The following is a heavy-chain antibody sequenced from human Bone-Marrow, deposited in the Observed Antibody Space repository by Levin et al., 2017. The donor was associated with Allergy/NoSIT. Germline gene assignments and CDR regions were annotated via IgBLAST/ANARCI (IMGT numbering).Heavy chain of an antibody. Sequence: GESLKISCAASGFTFSYYAMSWVRQPPGKGLEWVSVISGSGSSTNYADSVKGRFTISRDNSKNTLYLQMNSLRAEDTAIYYLAKLPRAATGKVATWFDPWGQGTLVTVSS. V-gene: IGHV3-23*01. CDR2: ISGSGSST. D-gene: IGHD6-13*01. J-gene: IGHJ5*02. CDR1: GFTFSYYA. CDR3: AKLPRAATGKVATWFDP.